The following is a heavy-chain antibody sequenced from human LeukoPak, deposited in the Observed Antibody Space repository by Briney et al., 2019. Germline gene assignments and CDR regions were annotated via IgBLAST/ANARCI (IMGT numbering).Heavy chain of an antibody. CDR3: ARGFLAHFYGSSSHDY. Sequence: TSETLSLTSAVYGGSFSDYYWAWIRHPPGKGLNWKGELNHNGGINYNPSLKSRVTLSLDTSMTHVSLRLTSVTAADPGVYYCARGFLAHFYGSSSHDYWGQGTLVSVS. CDR1: GGSFSDYY. D-gene: IGHD3-10*01. J-gene: IGHJ4*02. V-gene: IGHV4-34*01. CDR2: LNHNGGI.